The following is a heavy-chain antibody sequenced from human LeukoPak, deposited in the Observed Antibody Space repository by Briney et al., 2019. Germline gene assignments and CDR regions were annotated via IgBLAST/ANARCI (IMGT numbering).Heavy chain of an antibody. J-gene: IGHJ4*02. V-gene: IGHV3-30*04. CDR1: GFTFSSYA. D-gene: IGHD5-12*01. CDR2: ISYDRSNK. Sequence: GRSLRLSCAASGFTFSSYAMHWVRQAPGKGLEWVAVISYDRSNKYYADSVKGRFTISRDDSKNTLYLQMNSLRAEDTAVYYRARDGAVVATIGLDYWGQGTLVTVSS. CDR3: ARDGAVVATIGLDY.